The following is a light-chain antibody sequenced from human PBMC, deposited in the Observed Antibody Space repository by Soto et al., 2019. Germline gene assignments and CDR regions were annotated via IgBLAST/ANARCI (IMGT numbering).Light chain of an antibody. CDR1: QGISSW. CDR2: KAS. J-gene: IGKJ1*01. Sequence: EIEMTEYRGGGCAIVGDRVTITSRASQGISSWLAWYQQKPGKAPKLLIYKASTLKSGVPSRFSGSGSGTEFTLTISSLQPHDCATYYCHHYNSYSEAFGQGTKV. CDR3: HHYNSYSEA. V-gene: IGKV1-5*03.